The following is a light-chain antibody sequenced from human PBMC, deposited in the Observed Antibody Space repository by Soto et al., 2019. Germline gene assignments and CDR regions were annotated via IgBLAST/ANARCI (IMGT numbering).Light chain of an antibody. Sequence: QSALTQPASVSGSPGQSITISCTGTSSDVGGYNYVSWYQHHPGKARKLIIYEVNNRPSGVSNRFSGSKSGNTASLTISGLQAEDEADYYCSSYTTSSTLVFGGGTKLTVL. V-gene: IGLV2-14*01. J-gene: IGLJ3*02. CDR1: SSDVGGYNY. CDR2: EVN. CDR3: SSYTTSSTLV.